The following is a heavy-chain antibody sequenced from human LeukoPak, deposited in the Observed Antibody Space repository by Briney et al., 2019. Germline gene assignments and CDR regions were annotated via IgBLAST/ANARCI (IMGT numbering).Heavy chain of an antibody. V-gene: IGHV1-2*02. CDR3: TRGGPKGSGYSYGSHDY. CDR1: GFTVTGYY. J-gene: IGHJ4*02. D-gene: IGHD5-18*01. CDR2: IKPNSGAT. Sequence: GASVKVSRKASGFTVTGYYMHWVRQAPGQGLEWMGWIKPNSGATNDEQKFQGRVTMSRDTSISTVYMELSRLRSDDTAVYYCTRGGPKGSGYSYGSHDYWGQGTLVTVSS.